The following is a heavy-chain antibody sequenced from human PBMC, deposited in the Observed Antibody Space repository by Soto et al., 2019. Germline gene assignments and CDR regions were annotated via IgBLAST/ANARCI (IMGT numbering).Heavy chain of an antibody. CDR3: ARDRIAAAGKYYFDY. D-gene: IGHD6-13*01. CDR1: GFTFSSYS. V-gene: IGHV3-21*01. J-gene: IGHJ4*02. CDR2: ISSSSSYI. Sequence: GGSLRLSCAASGFTFSSYSMNLARQAPGKGLEWVSSISSSSSYIYYADSVKGRFTISRDNAKNSLYLQMNSLRAEDTAMYYCARDRIAAAGKYYFDYWGQGT.